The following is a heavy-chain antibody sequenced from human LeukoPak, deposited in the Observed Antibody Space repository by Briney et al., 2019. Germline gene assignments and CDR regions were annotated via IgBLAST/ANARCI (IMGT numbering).Heavy chain of an antibody. V-gene: IGHV3-33*01. CDR3: SREYFDWSRNYYYGMDV. J-gene: IGHJ6*02. Sequence: GRSLRLSCAASGFTFNNYGMHWVRQAPGKGLEWMALIWYDGSNKYYADSVKGRFTISRDDSKNTLYLQMNSLRAEDTAVYYCSREYFDWSRNYYYGMDVWGQGTTVTVSS. CDR1: GFTFNNYG. CDR2: IWYDGSNK. D-gene: IGHD3-9*01.